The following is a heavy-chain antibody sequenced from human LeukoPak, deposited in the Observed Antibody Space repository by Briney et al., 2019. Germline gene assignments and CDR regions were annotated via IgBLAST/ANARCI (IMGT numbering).Heavy chain of an antibody. V-gene: IGHV4-59*01. D-gene: IGHD6-6*01. CDR1: GGSIGSYY. CDR3: ARSYSSSSSMGS. J-gene: IGHJ5*02. Sequence: PSETLSLTCTVSGGSIGSYYWSWIRQPPGKGLEWIGYIYYSGSTNYNPSLKSRVTISVDTSKNQFSLKLSSVTAADTAVYHCARSYSSSSSMGSWGQGTLVTVS. CDR2: IYYSGST.